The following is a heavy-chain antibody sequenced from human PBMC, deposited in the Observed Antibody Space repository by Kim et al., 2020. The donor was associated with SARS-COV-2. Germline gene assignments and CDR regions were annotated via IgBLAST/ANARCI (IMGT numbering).Heavy chain of an antibody. J-gene: IGHJ6*02. Sequence: ASVKVSCKASGYTFTSYGISWVRQAPGQGLEWMGWISAYNGNTNYAQKLQGRVTMTTDTSTSTAYMELRSLRSDDTAVYYCARDLGALWFGEPDYYYYGMDVWGQGTTVTVSS. V-gene: IGHV1-18*01. CDR3: ARDLGALWFGEPDYYYYGMDV. CDR1: GYTFTSYG. CDR2: ISAYNGNT. D-gene: IGHD3-10*01.